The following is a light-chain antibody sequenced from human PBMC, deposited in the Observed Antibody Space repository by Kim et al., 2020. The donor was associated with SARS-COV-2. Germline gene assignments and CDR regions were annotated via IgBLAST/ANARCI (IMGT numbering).Light chain of an antibody. V-gene: IGLV1-44*01. J-gene: IGLJ2*01. CDR3: AAWDDSLKGVV. Sequence: GQRGTHSCSGCSSNIGTNNVSWYQQLPATAPKLLIYRNYQRPSGVPDRFSGSKSGTSASLAISGLQSEDEADYYCAAWDDSLKGVVFGGGTKVTV. CDR2: RNY. CDR1: SSNIGTNN.